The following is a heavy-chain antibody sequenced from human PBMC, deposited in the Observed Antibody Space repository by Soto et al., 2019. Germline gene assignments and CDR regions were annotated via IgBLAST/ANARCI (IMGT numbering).Heavy chain of an antibody. J-gene: IGHJ4*02. V-gene: IGHV3-30*18. CDR2: ISFDGSTK. D-gene: IGHD1-26*01. CDR1: GFRDGFPFSDYD. CDR3: AKNSFSGSKRILDS. Sequence: GGSLRLSCAASGFRDGFPFSDYDMHWVRQAPGKGLEWVALISFDGSTKNYVDSVEGRFTISRDNSRDTLFLQMDSLRPEDTAVYYCAKNSFSGSKRILDSWGQGTLVTVSS.